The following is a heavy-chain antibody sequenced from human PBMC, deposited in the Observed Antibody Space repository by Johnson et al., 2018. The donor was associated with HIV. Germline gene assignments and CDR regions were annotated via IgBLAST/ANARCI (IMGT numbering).Heavy chain of an antibody. V-gene: IGHV3-30-3*01. CDR2: ISYDGSKK. CDR1: VFTFSNAW. Sequence: QVQLVESGGGLVKPGGSLRLSCAASVFTFSNAWMSWVRQAPGKGLEWVAVISYDGSKKYYADSVKGRFTISRDNSKNTPHLQMNSLRAEDTAVYYCARDREDPSDSYGAFDIWGQGTMVTVSS. J-gene: IGHJ3*02. D-gene: IGHD5-18*01. CDR3: ARDREDPSDSYGAFDI.